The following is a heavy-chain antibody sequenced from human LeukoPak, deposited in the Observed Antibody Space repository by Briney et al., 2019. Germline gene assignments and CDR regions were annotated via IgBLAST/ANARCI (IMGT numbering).Heavy chain of an antibody. V-gene: IGHV3-7*01. D-gene: IGHD6-19*01. CDR2: IKQDGSEK. Sequence: PGGSLRLSCAASGFTFNNYWMSWVRQAPGKGLEWVANIKQDGSEKYYVDSVKGRFTISRDNAKNSLYLQMNSLRAEDTAVYYCARPYSSGWDNWFDPWGQGTLVTVSS. CDR3: ARPYSSGWDNWFDP. CDR1: GFTFNNYW. J-gene: IGHJ5*02.